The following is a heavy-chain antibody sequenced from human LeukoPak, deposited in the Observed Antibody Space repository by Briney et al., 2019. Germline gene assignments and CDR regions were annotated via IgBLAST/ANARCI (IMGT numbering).Heavy chain of an antibody. J-gene: IGHJ5*02. Sequence: PGGSLRLSCATSGFTLSDYSMTWVRQAPGKGLEWVSSITSTSSHINYADSVRGRFTISRDNAKNALFLQMTSLTDEDTALYYCARARLGYYDEYFDPWGQGTQVTVSS. CDR1: GFTLSDYS. CDR2: ITSTSSHI. D-gene: IGHD3-16*01. V-gene: IGHV3-21*01. CDR3: ARARLGYYDEYFDP.